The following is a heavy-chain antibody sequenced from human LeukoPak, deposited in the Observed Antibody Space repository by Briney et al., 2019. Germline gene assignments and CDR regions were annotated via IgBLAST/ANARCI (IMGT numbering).Heavy chain of an antibody. CDR2: IYYSGST. CDR1: GASISSYY. CDR3: ARELPASSQNMNWFAP. Sequence: SETLSLTCSVSGASISSYYWSWIRQPPGKGLEWIGYIYYSGSTNYNPSLKSRVTISIDTSKNQFSLKFSSVTAADTAVYYCARELPASSQNMNWFAPWGQGTLVTVSS. J-gene: IGHJ5*02. V-gene: IGHV4-59*01. D-gene: IGHD2-2*01.